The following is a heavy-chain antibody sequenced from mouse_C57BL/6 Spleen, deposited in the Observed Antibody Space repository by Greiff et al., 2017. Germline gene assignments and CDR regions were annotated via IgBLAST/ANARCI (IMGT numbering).Heavy chain of an antibody. V-gene: IGHV1-64*01. Sequence: VQLQQPGAELVKPGASVKLSCKASGYTFTSSWMHWVKQRPGPGLEWIGLIHPNSGSTNYNEKFKSKTTLTVDKSYNTAYMHLSSLTSEDSAVYDGAGDGISYTFDYWGQGTTLTVSS. D-gene: IGHD1-1*01. J-gene: IGHJ2*01. CDR1: GYTFTSSW. CDR2: IHPNSGST. CDR3: AGDGISYTFDY.